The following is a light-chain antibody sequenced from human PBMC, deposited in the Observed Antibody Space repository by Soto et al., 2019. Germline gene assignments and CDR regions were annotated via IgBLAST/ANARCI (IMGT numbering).Light chain of an antibody. V-gene: IGLV2-11*01. CDR2: DVS. CDR3: CSYADTSYV. CDR1: SSDVGGYNS. J-gene: IGLJ1*01. Sequence: QSVLTQPRSVSGSPGQSVTISCTGTSSDVGGYNSVSWYQQHPGKTPKLIIFDVSRRPSGVPDRSSGSKSGTTASLTISGLQAEDEADYYCCSYADTSYVFGTGTKVTVL.